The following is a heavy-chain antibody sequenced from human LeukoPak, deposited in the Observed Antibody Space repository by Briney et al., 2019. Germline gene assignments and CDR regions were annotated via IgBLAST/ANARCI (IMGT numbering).Heavy chain of an antibody. CDR3: ARHDSSGWPPDP. Sequence: SETLSLTCTVSGGSISSYYWSWIRQPPGKGLEWIGDIYYSGSTNYNPSLKSRVTISVDTSKNQFSLKLSSVTAADTAVYYCARHDSSGWPPDPWGQGTLVTVSS. CDR1: GGSISSYY. V-gene: IGHV4-59*08. D-gene: IGHD6-19*01. CDR2: IYYSGST. J-gene: IGHJ5*02.